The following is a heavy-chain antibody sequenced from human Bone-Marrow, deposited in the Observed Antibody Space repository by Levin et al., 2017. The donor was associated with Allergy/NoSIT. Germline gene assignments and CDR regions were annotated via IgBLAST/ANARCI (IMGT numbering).Heavy chain of an antibody. D-gene: IGHD6-19*01. CDR3: ARQADNWFDP. CDR1: GGSIRSGTIY. CDR2: IYYSGTT. J-gene: IGHJ5*02. V-gene: IGHV4-39*01. Sequence: SETLSLTCSVSGGSIRSGTIYWGWIRQPPGKGLEWIGNIYYSGTTYSNPSLKRRVTISADTSKNQLSLKLSSVTAADTAVYYCARQADNWFDPWGQGTLVTVSS.